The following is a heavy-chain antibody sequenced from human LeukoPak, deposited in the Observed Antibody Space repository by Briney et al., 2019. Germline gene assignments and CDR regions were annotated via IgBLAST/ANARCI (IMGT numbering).Heavy chain of an antibody. Sequence: GGSLRLSCAASGFTFSSYGMHWVRQAPGKGLEWVAVISYDGSNKYYADSVKGRFTISRDNSKNTLYLQMNSLRAEDTAVYYCALEQWPVSDAFDIWGQGTMVTVSS. J-gene: IGHJ3*02. CDR2: ISYDGSNK. D-gene: IGHD6-19*01. CDR3: ALEQWPVSDAFDI. CDR1: GFTFSSYG. V-gene: IGHV3-30*03.